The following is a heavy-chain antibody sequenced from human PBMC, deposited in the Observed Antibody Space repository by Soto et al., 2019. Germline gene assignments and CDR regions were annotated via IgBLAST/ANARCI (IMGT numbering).Heavy chain of an antibody. CDR1: GFTFSTYT. D-gene: IGHD1-7*01. Sequence: QVQLVESGGDVVQPGRSLRLSCAASGFTFSTYTMHWVRQAPGKGLEWVAIISYDGSNKYYADSVKGRFTISRDNSKNTLYLQMSSLRPEDTAVYYCEREGWNYYFDLWGRGTLVTVSS. CDR3: EREGWNYYFDL. CDR2: ISYDGSNK. V-gene: IGHV3-30-3*01. J-gene: IGHJ2*01.